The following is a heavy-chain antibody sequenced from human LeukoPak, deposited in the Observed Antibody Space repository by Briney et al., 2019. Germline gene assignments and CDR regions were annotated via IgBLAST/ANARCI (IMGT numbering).Heavy chain of an antibody. V-gene: IGHV3-66*01. Sequence: GGSLRLSCAASGFTVSSNYMTWVRQAPGKGLEWVSVIYSGGSTYYADSLKGRFTISRDNSKNTVYLQMNSLRVEDTAVYYCAKGKVLRYFDCDYWGQGTLVTVSS. D-gene: IGHD3-9*01. CDR1: GFTVSSNY. J-gene: IGHJ4*02. CDR3: AKGKVLRYFDCDY. CDR2: IYSGGST.